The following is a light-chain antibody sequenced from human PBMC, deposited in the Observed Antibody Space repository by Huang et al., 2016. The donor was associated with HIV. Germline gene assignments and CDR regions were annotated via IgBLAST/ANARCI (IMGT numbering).Light chain of an antibody. CDR2: AAS. J-gene: IGKJ3*01. Sequence: DIQMTQSPSSLSASVGDRVTITCRASQSISTFLNWYQLKPGKAPKLLIYAASSLQGGVPSRFSGSGSGTDFTLTISRLQPEDFATYFCQQSYSALFTFGPGTKVDFK. CDR1: QSISTF. V-gene: IGKV1-39*01. CDR3: QQSYSALFT.